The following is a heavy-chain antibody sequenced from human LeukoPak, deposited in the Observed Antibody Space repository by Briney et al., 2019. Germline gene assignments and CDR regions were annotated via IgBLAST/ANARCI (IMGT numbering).Heavy chain of an antibody. D-gene: IGHD3-10*01. V-gene: IGHV3-23*01. CDR1: GFTFSSYA. Sequence: GGSLRLSCAASGFTFSSYAMSWVRQAPGKGLEWVSAISGSGGSTYYADSVKGRFTISRDNSKNTLYLQMNSLRAEDTAVYYCARRWLGDPYGMDVWGQGTTVSVSS. CDR3: ARRWLGDPYGMDV. J-gene: IGHJ6*02. CDR2: ISGSGGST.